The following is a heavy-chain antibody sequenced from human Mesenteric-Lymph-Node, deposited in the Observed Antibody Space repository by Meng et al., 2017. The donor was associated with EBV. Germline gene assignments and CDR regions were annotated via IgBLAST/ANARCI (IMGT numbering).Heavy chain of an antibody. CDR2: VDHRGST. D-gene: IGHD3-22*01. CDR3: ARAQWRRGYGLFLTKGDSFDP. J-gene: IGHJ5*02. CDR1: GGSLSGYY. Sequence: QVQLHQWGEGLLKPSETLSLTCAVYGGSLSGYYWHWIRQPPGKGLEWIGEVDHRGSTNYNPSLKSRVTISLDTSKNQFSLKLTSVTAADTAVYYCARAQWRRGYGLFLTKGDSFDPWGQGTLVTVSS. V-gene: IGHV4-34*01.